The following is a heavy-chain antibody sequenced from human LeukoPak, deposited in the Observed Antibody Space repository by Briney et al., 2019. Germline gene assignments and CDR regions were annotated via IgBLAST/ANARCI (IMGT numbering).Heavy chain of an antibody. Sequence: ASVTVSCKASGYTFTSYDINWVRQAPGQGLEWMGWMNPNSGNTGYAQKFQGRVTMTRNTSISTAYMELSSLRSEDTAVYYCARGLAVAGVYYYGMDVWGQGTTVTVSS. CDR3: ARGLAVAGVYYYGMDV. CDR2: MNPNSGNT. D-gene: IGHD6-19*01. V-gene: IGHV1-8*01. CDR1: GYTFTSYD. J-gene: IGHJ6*02.